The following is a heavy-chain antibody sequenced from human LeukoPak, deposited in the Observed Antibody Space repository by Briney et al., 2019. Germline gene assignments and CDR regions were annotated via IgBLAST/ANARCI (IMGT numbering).Heavy chain of an antibody. J-gene: IGHJ4*02. D-gene: IGHD6-13*01. V-gene: IGHV3-33*01. CDR3: VRGVGVSRFNYLDS. CDR2: IWYDASNK. CDR1: GFTFSSFG. Sequence: GGSLRLSCAASGFTFSSFGIHWVRQAPGKGLGGVGVIWYDASNKYYADSVKGRFTISRDNSKNTLYLQMNSLRDDDTAVYYCVRGVGVSRFNYLDSWGQGTLVIVSS.